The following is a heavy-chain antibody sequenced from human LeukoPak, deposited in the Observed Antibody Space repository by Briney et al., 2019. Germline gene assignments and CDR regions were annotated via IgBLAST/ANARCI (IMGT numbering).Heavy chain of an antibody. V-gene: IGHV4-39*07. D-gene: IGHD6-13*01. Sequence: PSETLSLTCTVSGGSISSSSYYWGWIRQPPGKGLEWIGSIYYSGSTYYNPSLKSRVTISVDTSKNQFSLKLSSVTAADTAVYYCARRIAAAGRGFDYWGQGTLVTVSS. CDR2: IYYSGST. J-gene: IGHJ4*02. CDR1: GGSISSSSYY. CDR3: ARRIAAAGRGFDY.